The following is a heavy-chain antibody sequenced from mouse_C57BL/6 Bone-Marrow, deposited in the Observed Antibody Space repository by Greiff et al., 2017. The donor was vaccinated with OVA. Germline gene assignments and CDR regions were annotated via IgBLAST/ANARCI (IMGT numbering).Heavy chain of an antibody. V-gene: IGHV5-6*01. Sequence: EVQVVESGGDLVKPGGSLKLSCAASGFTFSSYGMSWVRQTPDKRLEWVATISSGGSYTYYPDSVKGRFTISRDNAKNTLYLQMSSLKSEDTAMYYCARRYDGAFAYWGQGTLVTVSA. CDR1: GFTFSSYG. CDR3: ARRYDGAFAY. J-gene: IGHJ3*01. CDR2: ISSGGSYT. D-gene: IGHD2-3*01.